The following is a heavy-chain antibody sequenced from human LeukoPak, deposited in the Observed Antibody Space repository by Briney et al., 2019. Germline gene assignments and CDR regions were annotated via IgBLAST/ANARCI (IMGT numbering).Heavy chain of an antibody. CDR1: GYTFTGQF. V-gene: IGHV1-2*02. J-gene: IGHJ4*02. CDR3: ARLHLTSYYDSSGYYSDY. D-gene: IGHD3-22*01. Sequence: ASVKVSCKASGYTFTGQFLHWVRQAPGQGLEWMGWINPNSGGTIYAQKFQGRVTMTRDTSISAAYMELSGLRADDTAMYYCARLHLTSYYDSSGYYSDYWGQGTLVTVSS. CDR2: INPNSGGT.